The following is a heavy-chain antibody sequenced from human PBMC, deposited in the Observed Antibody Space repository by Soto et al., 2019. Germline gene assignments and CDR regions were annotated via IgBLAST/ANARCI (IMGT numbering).Heavy chain of an antibody. D-gene: IGHD6-25*01. V-gene: IGHV1-46*01. Sequence: QVQLVQSEAEVKKPGASVKLSCKASGYTFVNYYVHWVRQAPGQGLEWMGFINPTVGSTSYAQKFQGRLNMTRDTSTSTVYMELSSLRSEDTALYYCARNAASGLDYWGQGTLVTVSS. CDR3: ARNAASGLDY. J-gene: IGHJ4*02. CDR1: GYTFVNYY. CDR2: INPTVGST.